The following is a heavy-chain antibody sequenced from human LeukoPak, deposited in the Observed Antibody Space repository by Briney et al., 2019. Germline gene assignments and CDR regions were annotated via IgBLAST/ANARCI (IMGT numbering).Heavy chain of an antibody. CDR2: IYSGGST. CDR1: GFTVSSNY. D-gene: IGHD4-23*01. V-gene: IGHV3-53*01. J-gene: IGHJ4*02. CDR3: ARGPHGSTVVTRVFFDY. Sequence: GGSLRLSCAASGFTVSSNYMSWVRQAPGKGLEWVSVIYSGGSTYFADPVKGRFTISRDNSKNTLYLQMNSLRAEDTAVYYCARGPHGSTVVTRVFFDYWGQGTLVTVSS.